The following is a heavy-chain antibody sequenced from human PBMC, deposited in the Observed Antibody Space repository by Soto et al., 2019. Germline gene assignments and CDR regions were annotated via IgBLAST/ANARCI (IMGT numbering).Heavy chain of an antibody. D-gene: IGHD2-2*02. CDR2: ISSSGSTI. V-gene: IGHV3-48*03. CDR1: GFTFSSYE. J-gene: IGHJ4*02. Sequence: EVQLVESGGGLVQPGGSLRLSCAASGFTFSSYEMNWVRQAPGKGLEWVSYISSSGSTIYYADSVKGRFTISRDNAKNSLYLQMISLRAEDTAVYYCARSVDAARPFDYWGQGTLVTVSS. CDR3: ARSVDAARPFDY.